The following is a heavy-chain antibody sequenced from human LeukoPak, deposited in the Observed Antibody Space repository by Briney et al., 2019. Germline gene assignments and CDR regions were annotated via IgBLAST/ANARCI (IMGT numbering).Heavy chain of an antibody. Sequence: GGSLRLSCAASQFTFSSYAMSWVRQAPGKGLEWVSGISSIGGSTVYADSVKGRFTISRDNSKNTLYLQMNSLRAEDTAVYYCAKWGCSGGSCYPFDYWGQGTLVTVSS. J-gene: IGHJ4*02. CDR1: QFTFSSYA. CDR2: ISSIGGST. D-gene: IGHD2-15*01. CDR3: AKWGCSGGSCYPFDY. V-gene: IGHV3-23*01.